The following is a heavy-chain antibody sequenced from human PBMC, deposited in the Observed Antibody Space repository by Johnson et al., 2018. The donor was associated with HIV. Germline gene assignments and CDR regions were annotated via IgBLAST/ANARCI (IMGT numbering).Heavy chain of an antibody. D-gene: IGHD3-10*01. V-gene: IGHV3-23*04. CDR2: ISASGAST. CDR1: GITFRSYL. Sequence: VQLVESGGGLAQPGGSLRLSCAASGITFRSYLLTWVRQAPGKGLEWVSHISASGASTYYADSVKGRFTISRDNSKNTLYLQMNSLKTEDTAVYYCTRDRDGVGVSWGQGTMVTVSS. CDR3: TRDRDGVGVS. J-gene: IGHJ3*01.